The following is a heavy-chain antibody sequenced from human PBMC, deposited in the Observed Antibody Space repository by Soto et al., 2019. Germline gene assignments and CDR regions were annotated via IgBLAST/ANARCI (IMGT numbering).Heavy chain of an antibody. D-gene: IGHD5-12*01. CDR1: GFTFDDYA. Sequence: GGSLRLSCAASGFTFDDYAMHWVRQAPGKGLEWVSGISWNSGSIGYADSVKGRFTISRDNAKNSLYLQMNSLRAEDTALYYCAKDNRGYSGYDHVDAFDIWGQGTMVTVSS. V-gene: IGHV3-9*01. CDR3: AKDNRGYSGYDHVDAFDI. J-gene: IGHJ3*02. CDR2: ISWNSGSI.